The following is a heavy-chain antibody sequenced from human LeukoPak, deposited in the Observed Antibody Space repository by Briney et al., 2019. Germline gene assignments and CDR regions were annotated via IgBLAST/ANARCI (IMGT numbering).Heavy chain of an antibody. Sequence: GGSLRLSCTVSGFTVSSNSMSWVRQAPGKGLEWVSFIYTTGNTHNSDSVKGRFTISRDSSKNTLYLQMNSLRAEDTAVYYCARDQVVGATEGDDAFDIWGQGTMVTVSS. CDR2: IYTTGNT. CDR3: ARDQVVGATEGDDAFDI. J-gene: IGHJ3*02. CDR1: GFTVSSNS. V-gene: IGHV3-53*01. D-gene: IGHD2-15*01.